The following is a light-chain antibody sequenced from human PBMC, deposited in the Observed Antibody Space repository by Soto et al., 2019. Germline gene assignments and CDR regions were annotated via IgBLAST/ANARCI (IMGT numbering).Light chain of an antibody. J-gene: IGLJ1*01. V-gene: IGLV2-18*02. CDR1: SSDVGGFNR. CDR3: KSYSPSYPYV. CDR2: DVS. Sequence: QSVLTQPPSVSGSPGQSVAISCTGTSSDVGGFNRVSWYRQAPGTAPKLIIYDVSDRPSGVPDRFSGSKSGNTASLTISGLQADFFDDYYSKSYSPSYPYVF.